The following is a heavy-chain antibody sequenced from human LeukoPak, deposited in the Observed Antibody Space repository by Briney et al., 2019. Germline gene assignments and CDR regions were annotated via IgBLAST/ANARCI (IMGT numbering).Heavy chain of an antibody. Sequence: SETRSLTCTVYGESLSTDYCWTWIRQPPGKVPEWIGTIYNSDNTYYTPSLASRVTISMDTSKNQFSLKVTSVTAADTAVYYCARGKDAYKVGNYWGQGALVTVSS. V-gene: IGHV4-38-2*02. CDR2: IYNSDNT. D-gene: IGHD5-24*01. J-gene: IGHJ4*02. CDR1: GESLSTDYC. CDR3: ARGKDAYKVGNY.